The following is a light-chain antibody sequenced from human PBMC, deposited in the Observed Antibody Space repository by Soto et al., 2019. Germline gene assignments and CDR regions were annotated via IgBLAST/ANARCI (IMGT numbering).Light chain of an antibody. CDR2: DAS. Sequence: EIVLTQSPGTLSLSPGERATLSCRASQSVSSYLAWYQQKPGQAPRLLIYDASSRAADIPDRFSGSGSGTDFTLTINRLEPEDFAVYYCQQYDSSPRTFGQGTKVDIK. V-gene: IGKV3-20*01. CDR3: QQYDSSPRT. J-gene: IGKJ1*01. CDR1: QSVSSY.